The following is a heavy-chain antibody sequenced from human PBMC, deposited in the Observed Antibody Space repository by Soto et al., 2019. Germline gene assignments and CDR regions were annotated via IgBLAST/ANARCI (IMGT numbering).Heavy chain of an antibody. CDR1: GGTFSSYT. J-gene: IGHJ4*02. Sequence: SVKVSCKASGGTFSSYTISWVRQAPGQGLEWMGRIIPILGIANYAQKFQGRVTITADKSTSTAYMELSSLRSEDTAVYYCATAYCSSTSCSHFDYWGQGTLVTVSS. V-gene: IGHV1-69*02. CDR3: ATAYCSSTSCSHFDY. CDR2: IIPILGIA. D-gene: IGHD2-2*01.